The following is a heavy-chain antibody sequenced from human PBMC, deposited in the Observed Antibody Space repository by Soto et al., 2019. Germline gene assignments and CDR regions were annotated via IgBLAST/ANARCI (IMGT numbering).Heavy chain of an antibody. CDR3: ARDRGYSGSYYLFDY. V-gene: IGHV4-59*01. Sequence: PSETLSLTCTVSGGSISSYYWSWIRQPPGKGLEWIGYIYYSGSTNYNPSLKSRVTISVDTSKNQFSLKLSSVTAADTAVYYCARDRGYSGSYYLFDYWGQGTLVTLSS. J-gene: IGHJ4*02. CDR2: IYYSGST. D-gene: IGHD1-26*01. CDR1: GGSISSYY.